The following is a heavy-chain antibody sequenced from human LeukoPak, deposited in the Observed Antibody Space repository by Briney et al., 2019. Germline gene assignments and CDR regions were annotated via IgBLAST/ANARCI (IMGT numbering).Heavy chain of an antibody. CDR2: IRYDGSNK. V-gene: IGHV3-30*02. D-gene: IGHD3/OR15-3a*01. CDR1: GFTFSNYD. Sequence: GGSLRLSCAASGFTFSNYDMNWVRQAPGKGLEWVALIRYDGSNKYYADSVKGRFTTSRDNSKNTLYLQMNSLRAEDTAVYYCAKDWTYYFDYWGQGTLVTVSS. J-gene: IGHJ4*02. CDR3: AKDWTYYFDY.